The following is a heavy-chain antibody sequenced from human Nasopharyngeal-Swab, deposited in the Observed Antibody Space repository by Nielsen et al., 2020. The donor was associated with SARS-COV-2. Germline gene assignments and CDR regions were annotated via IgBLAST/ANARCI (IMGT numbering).Heavy chain of an antibody. Sequence: GESLKISCAASGFTFSSYWVHWVRQPPGRGLVWVSRMDPFGGSISYGDSVRGRFSISRDNPMNTFYLQMNSLTVDDTAVYYCARGSSDWRGIDYWGQGTLVTVSS. V-gene: IGHV3-74*01. CDR2: MDPFGGSI. D-gene: IGHD6-19*01. CDR1: GFTFSSYW. CDR3: ARGSSDWRGIDY. J-gene: IGHJ4*02.